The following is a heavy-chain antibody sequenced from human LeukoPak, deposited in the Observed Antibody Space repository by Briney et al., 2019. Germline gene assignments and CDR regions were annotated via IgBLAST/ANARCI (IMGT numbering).Heavy chain of an antibody. CDR1: GFTFSSYS. CDR3: ARVVTPPGYLDY. J-gene: IGHJ4*02. D-gene: IGHD4-23*01. CDR2: ISSSSSYI. Sequence: GGSLRLSCAASGFTFSSYSMNWVRQAPGKGLEWVSSISSSSSYIYYADSVKGRFTISRDNAKNSLYLQMNSLRAEDTAVYYCARVVTPPGYLDYWGQGTLVTVSS. V-gene: IGHV3-21*01.